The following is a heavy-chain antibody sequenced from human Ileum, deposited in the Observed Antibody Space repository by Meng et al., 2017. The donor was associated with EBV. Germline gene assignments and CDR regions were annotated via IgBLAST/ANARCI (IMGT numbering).Heavy chain of an antibody. CDR1: GGSISSSNYC. J-gene: IGHJ4*02. D-gene: IGHD4-17*01. CDR3: AMGPDYAKTGY. Sequence: LQESGPRLVKPSVTRDLTLIVSGGSISSSNYCWDWIRQPPGKGLDWITSICYTDYTYYNPSLKSRVTISADKSKNQFSLRLNSLTAADTAVYYCAMGPDYAKTGYWGQGTLVTVSS. V-gene: IGHV4-39*01. CDR2: ICYTDYT.